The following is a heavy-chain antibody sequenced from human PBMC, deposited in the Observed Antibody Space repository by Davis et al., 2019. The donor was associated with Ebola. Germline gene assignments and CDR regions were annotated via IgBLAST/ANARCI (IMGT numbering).Heavy chain of an antibody. CDR1: GGSISSYY. J-gene: IGHJ4*02. D-gene: IGHD6-13*01. V-gene: IGHV4-4*07. CDR2: IYTSGST. CDR3: ARHDGSSWYYYNILGYLDY. Sequence: PSETLSLTCTVSGGSISSYYWSWIRQPAGKGLEWIGRIYTSGSTNYNPSLKSRVTMSVDTSKNQFSLKLSSVTAADTAVYYCARHDGSSWYYYNILGYLDYWGQGTLVTVSS.